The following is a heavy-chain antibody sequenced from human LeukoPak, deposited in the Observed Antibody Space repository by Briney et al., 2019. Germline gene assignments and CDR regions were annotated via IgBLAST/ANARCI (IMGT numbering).Heavy chain of an antibody. Sequence: SETLSLTCTVSGGSISSSSYYWGWIRQPPGKGLEWIGSIYYSGSTYYNPSLKSRVTISVDTSKNQFSLKLSSVTAADTAVYFCARDCRIAGAGYYYFDYWGPGTLVTVSS. CDR2: IYYSGST. J-gene: IGHJ4*02. V-gene: IGHV4-39*02. CDR1: GGSISSSSYY. CDR3: ARDCRIAGAGYYYFDY. D-gene: IGHD6-19*01.